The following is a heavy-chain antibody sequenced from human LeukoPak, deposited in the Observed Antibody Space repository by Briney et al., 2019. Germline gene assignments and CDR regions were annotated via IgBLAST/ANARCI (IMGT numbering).Heavy chain of an antibody. J-gene: IGHJ4*02. CDR2: ISGSGGGT. Sequence: GGSLRLSCAASGFTFTGYAMTWVRQAPRKGLEWVSAISGSGGGTYYADSVKGRVTISRDNSKNTLYLQMNSLRAEDAAVYYCAKDLRFGDSPGNRFDYWGQGTLVTVSS. D-gene: IGHD3-10*01. V-gene: IGHV3-23*01. CDR3: AKDLRFGDSPGNRFDY. CDR1: GFTFTGYA.